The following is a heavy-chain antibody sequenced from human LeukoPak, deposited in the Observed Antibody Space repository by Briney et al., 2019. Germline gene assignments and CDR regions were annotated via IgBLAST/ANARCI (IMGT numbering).Heavy chain of an antibody. J-gene: IGHJ3*02. Sequence: GGSLRLSCAASGFTFSSFSMNWLRQAPGKGLVWVSSISSSSRYIYYAVSVKGRFTSSRDNAKNSLYLPRNSLRAEDTAVYYCARDQRYFDRLPPTHDAFDIWGQGKMVTVSS. CDR1: GFTFSSFS. CDR3: ARDQRYFDRLPPTHDAFDI. V-gene: IGHV3-21*01. D-gene: IGHD3-9*01. CDR2: ISSSSRYI.